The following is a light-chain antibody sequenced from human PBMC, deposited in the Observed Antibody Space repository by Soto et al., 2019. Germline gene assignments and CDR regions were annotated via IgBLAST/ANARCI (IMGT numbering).Light chain of an antibody. CDR3: QQYGSSPQT. CDR1: QTVSQDY. J-gene: IGKJ1*01. V-gene: IGKV3-20*01. CDR2: SAT. Sequence: EIVLTHSPGTLSLSPGERATFSCRASQTVSQDYLAWFQHKPGRAPRLLMFSATSRAAGIPDRFSGSGSGTDFTLTISRLDPEDFAVYFCQQYGSSPQTFGQGTKVDIK.